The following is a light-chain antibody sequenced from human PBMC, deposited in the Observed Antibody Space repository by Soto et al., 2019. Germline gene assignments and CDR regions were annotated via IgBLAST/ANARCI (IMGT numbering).Light chain of an antibody. J-gene: IGKJ3*01. Sequence: DIQLTQSPSFLSASVGDRVTSTCRASQGIRSYLAWYQQRQGKAPELLIYGASTLRPGGASRFSGSGSGTEFALTIISLQPEDFATYCCQQLNTFPPVVTFGPGTKVDIK. V-gene: IGKV1-9*01. CDR3: QQLNTFPPVVT. CDR2: GAS. CDR1: QGIRSY.